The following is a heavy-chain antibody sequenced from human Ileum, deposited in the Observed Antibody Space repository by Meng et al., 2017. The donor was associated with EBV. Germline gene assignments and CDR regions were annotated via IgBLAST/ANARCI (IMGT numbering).Heavy chain of an antibody. D-gene: IGHD2-21*02. CDR3: ARERGGGDRGIQ. J-gene: IGHJ4*02. CDR2: MSYTGST. V-gene: IGHV4-61*08. Sequence: QGPRQESGPGLVKPSEILSLPCSVSNGSVSSYGYYWTWIRQPPGKGLEWIGYMSYTGSTNYKSTLKSRVTISVDKSKNQFSLKLSSVTAADTAVYYCARERGGGDRGIQWGQGTLVTVSS. CDR1: NGSVSSYGYY.